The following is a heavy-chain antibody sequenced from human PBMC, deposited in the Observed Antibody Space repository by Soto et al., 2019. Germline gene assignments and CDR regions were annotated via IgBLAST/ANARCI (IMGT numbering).Heavy chain of an antibody. Sequence: SVKVSCKASGYTFTSYYMHWLRQAPGQGLEWMGIINPSGGSTSYAQKFQGRVTMTRDTSTSTVYMELSSLRSEDTAVYYCARDLLRVGELVYGMDVWGQGTTVNVSS. CDR1: GYTFTSYY. D-gene: IGHD3-16*01. J-gene: IGHJ6*02. CDR2: INPSGGST. CDR3: ARDLLRVGELVYGMDV. V-gene: IGHV1-46*01.